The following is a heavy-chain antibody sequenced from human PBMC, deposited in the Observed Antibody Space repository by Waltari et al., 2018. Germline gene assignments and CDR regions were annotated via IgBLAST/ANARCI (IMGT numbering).Heavy chain of an antibody. CDR1: GFTFRSYA. V-gene: IGHV3-30*04. CDR2: ITYDGSNQ. J-gene: IGHJ3*02. D-gene: IGHD5-18*01. Sequence: QVQLVESGGGVVQPGRSRRLSCAAPGFTFRSYAMHWVRQAPGKGLEWVAIITYDGSNQYYADSVRGRFTISRDNSKHTLYLQTNNLRTEDTAVFYCASEGNSYGAFDIWGQGTMVTVSS. CDR3: ASEGNSYGAFDI.